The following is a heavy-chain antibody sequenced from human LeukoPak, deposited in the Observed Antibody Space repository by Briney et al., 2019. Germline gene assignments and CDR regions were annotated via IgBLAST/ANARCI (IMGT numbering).Heavy chain of an antibody. D-gene: IGHD2-8*01. CDR1: GYTFTSYG. CDR3: ARSCTNGVCYKMSWFDP. V-gene: IGHV1-18*01. CDR2: ISAYNGNT. Sequence: ASVKVSCKASGYTFTSYGIRWVRQAPGQGLEWMGWISAYNGNTNYAQKLQGRVTMTTDTSTSTAYMELRSLRSDDTAVYYCARSCTNGVCYKMSWFDPWGQGTLVTVSS. J-gene: IGHJ5*02.